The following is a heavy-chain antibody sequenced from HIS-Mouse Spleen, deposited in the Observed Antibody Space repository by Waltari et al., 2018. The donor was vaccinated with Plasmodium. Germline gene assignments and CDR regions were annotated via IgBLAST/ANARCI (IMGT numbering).Heavy chain of an antibody. Sequence: QVQLVQSGAEVKKPGASVKVSCKASGYTFTSYDINWVRQATGQGLEWMGWMNPNSGNTGYAQKFQGRVTMTRNTSISTAYMELSSLRSEDTAVYYCAYCSSTSCYPDAFDIWGQGTMVTVSS. CDR1: GYTFTSYD. V-gene: IGHV1-8*01. CDR2: MNPNSGNT. D-gene: IGHD2-2*01. J-gene: IGHJ3*02. CDR3: AYCSSTSCYPDAFDI.